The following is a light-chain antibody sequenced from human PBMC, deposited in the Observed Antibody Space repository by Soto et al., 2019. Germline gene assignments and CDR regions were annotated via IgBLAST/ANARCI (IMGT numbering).Light chain of an antibody. CDR3: AAGDDSRSVV. CDR2: RNN. J-gene: IGLJ2*01. Sequence: QSVLTQPPSASGTPGQRVTISCSGSSSNIGSNYVYWYQQLPGTAPKLLIYRNNQRPSGVPDRFSGSKSGTSASLAISGLRSEDEADYYCAAGDDSRSVVFGGGTKVTVL. CDR1: SSNIGSNY. V-gene: IGLV1-47*01.